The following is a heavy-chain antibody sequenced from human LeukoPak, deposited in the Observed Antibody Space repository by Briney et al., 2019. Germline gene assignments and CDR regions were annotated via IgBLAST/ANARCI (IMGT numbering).Heavy chain of an antibody. J-gene: IGHJ5*02. Sequence: SVKVSCKASGGTLNNFPFSWMRQAPGQGLEWMGGTIPILGTANYAEESQGRLTITTDDSTSTVYMELSRLTSEDTAVYYCAREDSSPSAAWFDPWGQGTLVTVSS. CDR3: AREDSSPSAAWFDP. CDR2: TIPILGTA. V-gene: IGHV1-69*16. CDR1: GGTLNNFP. D-gene: IGHD3/OR15-3a*01.